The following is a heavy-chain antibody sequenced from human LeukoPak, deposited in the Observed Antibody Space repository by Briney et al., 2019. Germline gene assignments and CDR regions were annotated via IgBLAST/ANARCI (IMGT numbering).Heavy chain of an antibody. CDR3: AKGSGRGYSYGLDN. CDR1: GFTFSSYA. J-gene: IGHJ4*02. Sequence: GGSLRLSCAASGFTFSSYAMSWVRQAPGKGLEWVAVISYDGSNKYYADSVKGRFTISRDSSKNTLYLQMNSLRAEDTALYYCAKGSGRGYSYGLDNWGQGTLVTVSS. D-gene: IGHD5-18*01. CDR2: ISYDGSNK. V-gene: IGHV3-30-3*01.